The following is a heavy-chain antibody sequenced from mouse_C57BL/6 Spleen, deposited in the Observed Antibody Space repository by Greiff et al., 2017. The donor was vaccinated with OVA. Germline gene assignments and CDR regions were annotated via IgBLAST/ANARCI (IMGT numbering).Heavy chain of an antibody. Sequence: QVQLKQPGAELVKPGASVKLSCKASGYTFTSYWMHWVKQRPGRGLERIGRIDPNSGGTKYNEKFKSKATLTVDKPSSTAYMQLSSLTSEDSAVYYCASDDYPYWYFDVWGTGTTVTVSS. D-gene: IGHD2-4*01. J-gene: IGHJ1*03. V-gene: IGHV1-72*01. CDR3: ASDDYPYWYFDV. CDR2: IDPNSGGT. CDR1: GYTFTSYW.